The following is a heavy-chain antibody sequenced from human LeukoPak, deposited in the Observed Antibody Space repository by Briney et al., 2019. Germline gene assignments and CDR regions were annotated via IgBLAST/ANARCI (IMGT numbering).Heavy chain of an antibody. CDR2: IYSGGST. J-gene: IGHJ6*03. D-gene: IGHD3-22*01. V-gene: IGHV3-66*02. CDR1: GFTVSSNY. Sequence: PGGSLRLSCAASGFTVSSNYMSWVRQAPGKGLKWVSVIYSGGSTYYADSVKGRFTISRDNSKNTLYLQMNSLRAEDTAVYYCASGALHYYDSSGYYYFYYYYYMDVWGKGTTVTVSS. CDR3: ASGALHYYDSSGYYYFYYYYYMDV.